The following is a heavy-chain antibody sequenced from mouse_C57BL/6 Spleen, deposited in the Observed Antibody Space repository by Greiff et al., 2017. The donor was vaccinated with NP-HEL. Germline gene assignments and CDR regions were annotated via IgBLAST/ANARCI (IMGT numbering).Heavy chain of an antibody. CDR2: INPNNGGT. V-gene: IGHV1-26*01. CDR3: ARRQVTTVSFDY. J-gene: IGHJ2*01. Sequence: EVQLQQSGPELVKPGASVKISCKASGYTFTDYYMNWVKQSHGKSLEWIGDINPNNGGTSYNQKFKGKATLTVDKSSSTAYMELRSLTSEDSAVYYCARRQVTTVSFDYWGQGTTLTVSS. D-gene: IGHD1-1*01. CDR1: GYTFTDYY.